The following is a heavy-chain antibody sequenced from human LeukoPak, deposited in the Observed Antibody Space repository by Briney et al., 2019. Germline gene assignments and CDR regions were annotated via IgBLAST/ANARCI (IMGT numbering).Heavy chain of an antibody. V-gene: IGHV1-69*06. CDR2: IIPIFGTA. D-gene: IGHD5-18*01. CDR1: GGTFSSYA. CDR3: ARGREGGYSYGYDAFDI. J-gene: IGHJ3*02. Sequence: SVKVSCKASGGTFSSYAISGVRQAPGQGLEGMGGIIPIFGTANYAQKFQGRVTITADKSTSTAYMELSSLRAEDTAVYYCARGREGGYSYGYDAFDIWGQGTMVTVSS.